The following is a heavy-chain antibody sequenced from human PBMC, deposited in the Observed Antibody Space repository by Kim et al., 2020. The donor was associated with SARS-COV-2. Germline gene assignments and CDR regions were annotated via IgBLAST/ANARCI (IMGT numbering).Heavy chain of an antibody. CDR2: IWYDGSNK. J-gene: IGHJ4*02. D-gene: IGHD5-18*01. V-gene: IGHV3-33*01. Sequence: GGSLRLSCVASGFSFSSYGMHWVRQAPGKGLEWVAVIWYDGSNKYYEDSVKGRFTISRDNSKNTLYLQMNSLRAEDTAVYYCARDGTLWSYYFDYWGQGTLVTFSS. CDR3: ARDGTLWSYYFDY. CDR1: GFSFSSYG.